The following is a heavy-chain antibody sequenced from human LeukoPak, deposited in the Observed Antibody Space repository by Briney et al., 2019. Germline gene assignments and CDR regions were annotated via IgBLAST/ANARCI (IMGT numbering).Heavy chain of an antibody. D-gene: IGHD4-11*01. CDR1: GFTFSSYG. CDR2: ISYDGSNK. CDR3: AKDIGATDYTPDAFDI. J-gene: IGHJ3*02. Sequence: PGGSLRLSCAASGFTFSSYGMHWVRQAPGKGLEGWAVISYDGSNKYYTDSVKGRFTIPRDNSKNSLYLQMNSLRAEDTALYYCAKDIGATDYTPDAFDIWGRGTMVTVSS. V-gene: IGHV3-30*18.